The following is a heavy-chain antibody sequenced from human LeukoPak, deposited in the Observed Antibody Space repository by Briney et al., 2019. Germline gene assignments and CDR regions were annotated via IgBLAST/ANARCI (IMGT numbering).Heavy chain of an antibody. J-gene: IGHJ3*02. CDR3: ARAPASHLFDI. CDR2: IKQDGSEK. Sequence: GGSLRLSCAASGFTFSSYWMSWVRQAPGKGLEWVANIKQDGSEKYYVDSVKGRFTISRDNAKNSLYLQMNSMRAEDTAVYYCARAPASHLFDIWGQGTMVTVSS. CDR1: GFTFSSYW. V-gene: IGHV3-7*01.